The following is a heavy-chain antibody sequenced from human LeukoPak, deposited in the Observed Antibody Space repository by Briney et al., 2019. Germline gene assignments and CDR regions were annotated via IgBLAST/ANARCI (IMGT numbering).Heavy chain of an antibody. Sequence: GGSLRLSCAASGFTFSSYAMSWVRQAPGKGLEWVSAISGSGGSTYYADSVKGRFTISRDNSKNTLYLQMNSLRAEDTAVYYCAKVVLRYFGWLSPAQDYWGQGTLVTVSS. CDR3: AKVVLRYFGWLSPAQDY. D-gene: IGHD3-9*01. V-gene: IGHV3-23*01. J-gene: IGHJ4*02. CDR1: GFTFSSYA. CDR2: ISGSGGST.